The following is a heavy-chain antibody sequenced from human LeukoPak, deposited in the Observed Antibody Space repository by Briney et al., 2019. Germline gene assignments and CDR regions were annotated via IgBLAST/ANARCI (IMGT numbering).Heavy chain of an antibody. CDR2: IYYTGST. D-gene: IGHD5-24*01. CDR1: GGSISNYY. V-gene: IGHV4-59*01. Sequence: SETLSLTCTVSGGSISNYYWNWIRQPPGKGLEWIGYIYYTGSTNYNPSLKSRVPILLDTSQNQFSPRVSSVTAADPAVFHCATGGGYNCRYFDYWGQGTLVTVSS. J-gene: IGHJ4*02. CDR3: ATGGGYNCRYFDY.